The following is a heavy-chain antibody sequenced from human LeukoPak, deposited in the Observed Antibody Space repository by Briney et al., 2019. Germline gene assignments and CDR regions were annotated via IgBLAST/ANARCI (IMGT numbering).Heavy chain of an antibody. V-gene: IGHV4-34*01. CDR3: ARDTSTTYYDFWSGYQAGGFDY. CDR2: INHSGST. CDR1: GGSFSGYY. Sequence: SETLSLTCAVYGGSFSGYYWSWIRQPPGKGLEWIGEINHSGSTNYNPSLKSRVTISVDTSKNQFSLKLSSVTAADTAVYYCARDTSTTYYDFWSGYQAGGFDYWGQGTLVTVSS. J-gene: IGHJ4*02. D-gene: IGHD3-3*01.